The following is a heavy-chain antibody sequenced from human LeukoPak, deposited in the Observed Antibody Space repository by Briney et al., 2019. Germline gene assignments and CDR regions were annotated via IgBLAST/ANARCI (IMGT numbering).Heavy chain of an antibody. Sequence: ASVKVSCKASGYTFTSYYMHWVRQAPGQGLEWMGIINPSGGSTSYAQKFQGRVTITRNTSISTAYMELSSLRSEDTAVYYCARGYSGSPQDFDYWGQGTLVTVSS. D-gene: IGHD1-26*01. J-gene: IGHJ4*02. V-gene: IGHV1-46*01. CDR1: GYTFTSYY. CDR2: INPSGGST. CDR3: ARGYSGSPQDFDY.